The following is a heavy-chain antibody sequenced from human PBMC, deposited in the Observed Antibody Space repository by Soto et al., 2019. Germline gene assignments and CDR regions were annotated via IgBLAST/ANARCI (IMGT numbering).Heavy chain of an antibody. CDR3: ARGTSPVHSQSALPNAEYFQH. D-gene: IGHD2-15*01. V-gene: IGHV1-18*01. CDR2: ISAYNGNT. CDR1: GYTFTSYG. Sequence: ASVKVSCKASGYTFTSYGISWVRQAPGQGLEWMGWISAYNGNTNYAQKLQGRVTMTTDTSTSTAYMELRSLRSDDTAVYYCARGTSPVHSQSALPNAEYFQHWGQGTLVTVSS. J-gene: IGHJ1*01.